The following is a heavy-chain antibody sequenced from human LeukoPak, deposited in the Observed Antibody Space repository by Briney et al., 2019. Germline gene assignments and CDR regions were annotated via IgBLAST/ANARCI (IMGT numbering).Heavy chain of an antibody. J-gene: IGHJ5*02. D-gene: IGHD3-9*01. Sequence: EASVKVSCKASGYTFTGYYMHWVRQAPGQGLEWMGWINPNSGGTNYAQKFQGRVTMTRDKSISTAYMELSRLRSDDTAVYYCARGDILTGYLQNWFDPWGQGTLVTVSS. V-gene: IGHV1-2*02. CDR1: GYTFTGYY. CDR2: INPNSGGT. CDR3: ARGDILTGYLQNWFDP.